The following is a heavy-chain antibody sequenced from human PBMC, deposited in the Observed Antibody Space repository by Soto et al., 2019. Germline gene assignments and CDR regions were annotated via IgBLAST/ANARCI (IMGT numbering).Heavy chain of an antibody. CDR1: GFTFSSYC. Sequence: PGGSLRLSCAASGFTFSSYCLHWVRQAPGKGLVWVSGINTDGGSTDYADSVKGRFIISRDNAKNTLYLQMNSLRAEDTAVYYCARPRYDSTGTPFDHWGLGTLVTVSS. CDR3: ARPRYDSTGTPFDH. J-gene: IGHJ4*02. D-gene: IGHD3-22*01. V-gene: IGHV3-74*01. CDR2: INTDGGST.